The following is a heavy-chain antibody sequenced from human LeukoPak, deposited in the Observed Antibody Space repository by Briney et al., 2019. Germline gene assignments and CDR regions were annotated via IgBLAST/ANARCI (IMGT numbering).Heavy chain of an antibody. CDR3: AKGYSYGYEGYFDY. J-gene: IGHJ4*02. V-gene: IGHV3-23*01. CDR2: ISGSGGST. D-gene: IGHD5-18*01. Sequence: PGGSLRLSCAASGFTFSSYAMSWVRQAPGKGLEWVSAISGSGGSTYYADSVKGRFTISRGNSKNTLYLQMNSLRAEDTAVYYCAKGYSYGYEGYFDYWGQGTLVTVSS. CDR1: GFTFSSYA.